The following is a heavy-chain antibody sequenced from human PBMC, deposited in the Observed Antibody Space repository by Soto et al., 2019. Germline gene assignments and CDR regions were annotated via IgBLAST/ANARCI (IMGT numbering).Heavy chain of an antibody. CDR1: GFTFSSYA. CDR2: ISGSGGST. CDR3: AKDFKGPRNYDILTGPDTDY. V-gene: IGHV3-23*01. Sequence: PGGSLRLSCAASGFTFSSYAMSWVRQAPGKGLEWVSAISGSGGSTYYADSVKGRFTISRDNSKNTLYLQMNSLRAEDTAVYYCAKDFKGPRNYDILTGPDTDYWGQGTLVTVSS. J-gene: IGHJ4*02. D-gene: IGHD3-9*01.